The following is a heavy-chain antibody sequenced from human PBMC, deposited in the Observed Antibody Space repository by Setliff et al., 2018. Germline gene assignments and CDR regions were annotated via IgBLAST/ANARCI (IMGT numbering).Heavy chain of an antibody. CDR2: MYNSGNT. V-gene: IGHV4-59*11. CDR1: GGSISHHY. CDR3: ARALLWFGEGMDV. Sequence: SETLSLTCTVSGGSISHHYWSWIRQPPGKGLEWVGYMYNSGNTNYNPSLRRRVAISVDKSTNQFSLKLSSVTAADTAVYYCARALLWFGEGMDVWGKGTTVTVS. J-gene: IGHJ6*03. D-gene: IGHD3-10*01.